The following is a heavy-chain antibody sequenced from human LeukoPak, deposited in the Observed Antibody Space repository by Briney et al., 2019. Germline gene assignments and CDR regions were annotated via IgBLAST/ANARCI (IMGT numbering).Heavy chain of an antibody. CDR2: IYYSGST. Sequence: PSETLSLTCTLSVGFISSYYWRWIRQPPGKGLEWIGYIYYSGSTNYNPSLKSRVTMSIDTSKNQFSLKLSSVTTVDTAVYYCARHDEFSSSSLDYWGQGTLVTVSS. J-gene: IGHJ4*02. CDR1: VGFISSYY. D-gene: IGHD6-6*01. CDR3: ARHDEFSSSSLDY. V-gene: IGHV4-59*08.